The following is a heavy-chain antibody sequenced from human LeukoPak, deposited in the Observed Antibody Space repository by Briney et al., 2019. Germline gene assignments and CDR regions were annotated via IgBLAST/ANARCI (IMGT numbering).Heavy chain of an antibody. CDR2: INAGNGNT. J-gene: IGHJ4*02. V-gene: IGHV1-3*03. CDR1: GYTFTSYA. CDR3: AREGHYYDSSGYAEFALDY. Sequence: AASVKVSCKASGYTFTSYAMHWVRQAPGQRLEWMGWINAGNGNTKYSQEFQGRVTITRDTSASTAYMELSSLRSEDMAVYYCAREGHYYDSSGYAEFALDYWGQGTLVTVSS. D-gene: IGHD3-22*01.